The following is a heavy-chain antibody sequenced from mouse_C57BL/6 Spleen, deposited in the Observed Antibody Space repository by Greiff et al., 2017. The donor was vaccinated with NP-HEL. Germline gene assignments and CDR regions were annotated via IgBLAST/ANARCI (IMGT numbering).Heavy chain of an antibody. J-gene: IGHJ1*03. Sequence: EVKLQESGPGLVKPSQSLSLTCSVTGYSITSGYYWNWIRQFPGNKLEWMGYISYDGSNNYNPSLKNRISITRDTSKNQFFLKLNSVTTEDTATYYCASQRYDRYFDVWGTGTTVTVSS. D-gene: IGHD2-3*01. CDR2: ISYDGSN. CDR3: ASQRYDRYFDV. V-gene: IGHV3-6*01. CDR1: GYSITSGYY.